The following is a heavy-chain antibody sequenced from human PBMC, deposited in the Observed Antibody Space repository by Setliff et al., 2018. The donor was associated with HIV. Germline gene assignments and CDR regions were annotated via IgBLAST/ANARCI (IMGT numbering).Heavy chain of an antibody. D-gene: IGHD7-27*01. Sequence: SETLSLTCTVSGGSINSTSYYWGWIRQPPGNGLEWIGEINHRGSTNYNPSLKSRVTVSVDTSKNQFSLKLGSVTAADTAVYYCARDSTGDRAFDFWGQGTMVTVSS. V-gene: IGHV4-39*07. J-gene: IGHJ3*01. CDR2: INHRGST. CDR1: GGSINSTSYY. CDR3: ARDSTGDRAFDF.